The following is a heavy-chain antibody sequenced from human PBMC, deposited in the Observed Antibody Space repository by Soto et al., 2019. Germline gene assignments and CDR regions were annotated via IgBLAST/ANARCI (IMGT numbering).Heavy chain of an antibody. CDR2: IGTLGDT. CDR3: ARDATYGSGSGPDWYFDL. Sequence: DVQLVESGGGLVQPGGSLRLSCAASGFTFSRYDMHWVRQATGKGLEWVSAIGTLGDTYYPGSVKGRFTISREDAKNSLYLQMNSLTAGDTAVYYCARDATYGSGSGPDWYFDLWCRGTLVTVSS. J-gene: IGHJ2*01. D-gene: IGHD3-10*01. CDR1: GFTFSRYD. V-gene: IGHV3-13*04.